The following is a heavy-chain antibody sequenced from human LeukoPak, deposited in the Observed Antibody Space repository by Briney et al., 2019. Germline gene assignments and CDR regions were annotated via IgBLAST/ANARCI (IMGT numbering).Heavy chain of an antibody. Sequence: PSETLSLTCAVYGGSFSAYYWRWIRQSPGKGLEWIAEINHRGDTKYNPSVKGRDSISVDTSKNQFSLKVTSLTAADTAVYYCARGPTISETGYFDYWGQGTLVSVSS. CDR2: INHRGDT. D-gene: IGHD1-1*01. CDR1: GGSFSAYY. V-gene: IGHV4-34*01. J-gene: IGHJ4*03. CDR3: ARGPTISETGYFDY.